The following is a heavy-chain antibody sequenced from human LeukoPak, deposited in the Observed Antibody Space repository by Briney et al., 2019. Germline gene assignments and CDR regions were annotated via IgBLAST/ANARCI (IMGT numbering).Heavy chain of an antibody. CDR3: ARVRGWKYFDY. Sequence: GGSLRLSCAASGFNVNSNYMSWVRQAPGKGLEWVSVAYSGGSTYYADSVKGRFTIPRDDPKNTLYLQMNSLRAEDTAVYYCARVRGWKYFDYWGQGTLVTVSS. CDR1: GFNVNSNY. J-gene: IGHJ4*02. D-gene: IGHD1-1*01. CDR2: AYSGGST. V-gene: IGHV3-66*01.